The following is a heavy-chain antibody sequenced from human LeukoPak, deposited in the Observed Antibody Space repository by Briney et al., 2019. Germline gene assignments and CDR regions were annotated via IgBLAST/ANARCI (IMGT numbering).Heavy chain of an antibody. J-gene: IGHJ6*02. Sequence: SETLSLTCTVSGCSISSYYWSWIRQPAGKGLEWIGRIYTSGSTNYKPSLKSRVTMSVDTSKNQFSLKLSSVTAADTAVYYCARGRSTSPLSYGMDVWGQGTTVTVSS. CDR1: GCSISSYY. D-gene: IGHD2-2*01. CDR3: ARGRSTSPLSYGMDV. CDR2: IYTSGST. V-gene: IGHV4-4*07.